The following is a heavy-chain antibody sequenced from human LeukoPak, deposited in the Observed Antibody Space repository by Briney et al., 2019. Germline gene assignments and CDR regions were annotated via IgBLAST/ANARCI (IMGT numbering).Heavy chain of an antibody. CDR1: GYSISSGYY. D-gene: IGHD2-2*01. Sequence: SETLSLTCAVSGYSISSGYYWGWIRQPPGKGLGWIGSIYHSGSTYYNPSLKSRVTISVDTTKNQFSLKLSSVTAADTAVYYCARRVPAAVAVDYWGQGTLVTVSS. CDR2: IYHSGST. CDR3: ARRVPAAVAVDY. V-gene: IGHV4-38-2*01. J-gene: IGHJ4*02.